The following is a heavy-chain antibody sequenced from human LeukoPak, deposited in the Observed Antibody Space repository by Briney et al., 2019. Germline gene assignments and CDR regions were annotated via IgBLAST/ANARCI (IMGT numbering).Heavy chain of an antibody. Sequence: SETPSLTCSVSGGSISSSCNYWGWIRQPPGKGLEWIGSIYYSGDTYYNPSLRSRVIISVDTSKNQFSLKLSSVTAADTAVYYCASFLWVISFDYWGQGTLVTVSS. D-gene: IGHD2-21*01. CDR1: GGSISSSCNY. J-gene: IGHJ4*02. V-gene: IGHV4-39*01. CDR2: IYYSGDT. CDR3: ASFLWVISFDY.